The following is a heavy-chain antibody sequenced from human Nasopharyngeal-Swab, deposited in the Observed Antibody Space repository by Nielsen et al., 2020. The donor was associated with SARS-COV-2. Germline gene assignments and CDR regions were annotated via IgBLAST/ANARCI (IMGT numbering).Heavy chain of an antibody. Sequence: GGSLRLPCAASGFNFGRFTIHWVRQAPGKGLEWVCLMNGAGNRLYADSVKGRFTISRDNKRSSLYLQMNSLRTEDTALYYCVKEHDSGWPTFDHWGQGTLVTVSS. D-gene: IGHD6-19*01. CDR3: VKEHDSGWPTFDH. CDR1: GFNFGRFT. CDR2: MNGAGNR. J-gene: IGHJ4*02. V-gene: IGHV3-43*01.